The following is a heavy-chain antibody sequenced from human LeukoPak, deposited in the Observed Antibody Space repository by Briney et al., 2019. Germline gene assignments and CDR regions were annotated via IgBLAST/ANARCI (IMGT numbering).Heavy chain of an antibody. CDR2: ISWNSGSI. CDR3: AKDPGGLYSGYDLSYYYYMDV. J-gene: IGHJ6*03. V-gene: IGHV3-9*01. CDR1: GFTFDDYA. D-gene: IGHD5-12*01. Sequence: QPGRSLRLSCAASGFTFDDYAMHWVRQAPGKGLEWISSISWNSGSIGYADSVKGRFTISRDNAKNSLYLQMNSLRAEDTAIYYCAKDPGGLYSGYDLSYYYYMDVWGKGTTVTVSS.